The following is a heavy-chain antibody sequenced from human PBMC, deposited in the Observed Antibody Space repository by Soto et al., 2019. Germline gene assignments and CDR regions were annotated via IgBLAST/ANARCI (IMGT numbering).Heavy chain of an antibody. J-gene: IGHJ6*02. CDR3: DSNYRYCLAV. D-gene: IGHD3-16*02. V-gene: IGHV4-4*02. CDR2: IYHSESP. CDR1: GGSISSNNW. Sequence: SETLSLTSIVSGGSISSNNWRSWVRQPPGKTLEWIGEIYHSESPSYNPSLKSRVTISVDRSKNQFSLDLTSVTAADTAVYYCDSNYRYCLAVWGLGTTDIGSS.